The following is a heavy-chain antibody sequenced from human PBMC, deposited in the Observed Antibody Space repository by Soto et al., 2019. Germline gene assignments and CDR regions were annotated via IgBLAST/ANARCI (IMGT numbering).Heavy chain of an antibody. D-gene: IGHD1-1*01. CDR3: ARGGPPTGTRPLGY. CDR2: MNPYNGNT. CDR1: GYTVTSYD. V-gene: IGHV1-18*01. Sequence: ASVKVSCKAPGYTVTSYDSTWVRQATGQGLEWMGWMNPYNGNTNYAQKLQGRVTMTTDTSTSTAYMELRSLRSDDTVVYYCARGGPPTGTRPLGYWGQGTLVTVSS. J-gene: IGHJ4*02.